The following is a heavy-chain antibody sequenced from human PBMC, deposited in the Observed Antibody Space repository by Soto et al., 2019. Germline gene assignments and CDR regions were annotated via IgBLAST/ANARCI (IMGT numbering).Heavy chain of an antibody. D-gene: IGHD3-22*01. J-gene: IGHJ4*02. CDR3: ARRDYYDSTAYFY. CDR1: GYTFTDFW. CDR2: VYPDDSDT. Sequence: PGESLKISCKGSGYTFTDFWIAWVRQMPGKGLEWMGLVYPDDSDTRYSPSLQGQVTISADKSISTAYLQWRSLKASDTAMYYCARRDYYDSTAYFYWGQGTLVTVSS. V-gene: IGHV5-51*01.